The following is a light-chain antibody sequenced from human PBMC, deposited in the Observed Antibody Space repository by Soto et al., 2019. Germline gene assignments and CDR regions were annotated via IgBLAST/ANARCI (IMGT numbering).Light chain of an antibody. V-gene: IGLV2-14*01. J-gene: IGLJ1*01. Sequence: QSVLTQPASVSGSPGQSITISCTGTSSDVAIYNYVSWYQQHPGKAPKLMIYDVSYRPSGVSNRFSGSKSGNTASLTISGLQAEDEADYYCSSYTTSSTLGVFGTRTKVTVL. CDR1: SSDVAIYNY. CDR3: SSYTTSSTLGV. CDR2: DVS.